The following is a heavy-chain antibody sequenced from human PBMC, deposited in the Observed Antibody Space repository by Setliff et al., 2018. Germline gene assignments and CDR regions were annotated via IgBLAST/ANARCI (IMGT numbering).Heavy chain of an antibody. CDR3: ARDRRIVGARHSFDI. J-gene: IGHJ3*02. D-gene: IGHD1-26*01. CDR1: GGSISRGGYY. Sequence: LSETLSLTCTFPGGSISRGGYYRSWIRQHPGKGLEWIGYIYYSGSTYYNPSLKSRVTISVDTSKSQFSLKLSSVTAADTAVYYCARDRRIVGARHSFDIWGQGTMVTVSS. CDR2: IYYSGST. V-gene: IGHV4-31*03.